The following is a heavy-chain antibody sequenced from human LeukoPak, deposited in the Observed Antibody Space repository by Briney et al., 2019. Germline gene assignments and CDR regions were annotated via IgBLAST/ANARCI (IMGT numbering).Heavy chain of an antibody. J-gene: IGHJ6*03. V-gene: IGHV4-4*07. CDR3: ARLKGQSYYYMDV. CDR1: GGSFSNYH. CDR2: IYTSGST. Sequence: SETLSLTCTVSGGSFSNYHWSWIRQPAGKGLEWIGRIYTSGSTNYNPSLKSRVTMSVDTSKNQFSLKLSSVTAADTAVYYCARLKGQSYYYMDVWGKGTTVTVSS.